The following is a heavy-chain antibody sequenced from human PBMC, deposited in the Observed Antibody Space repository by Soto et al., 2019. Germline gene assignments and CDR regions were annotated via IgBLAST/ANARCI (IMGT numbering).Heavy chain of an antibody. CDR3: ARVVLELPHFAY. CDR1: GGTFSSYA. CDR2: IIPIFGTA. D-gene: IGHD1-26*01. V-gene: IGHV1-69*06. Sequence: SVKVSCKASGGTFSSYAISWVRQAPGQGLEWMGGIIPIFGTANYAQKFQGRVTITADKSTSTAYMELSSLRSEDTAVYYCARVVLELPHFAYWGQGALGTVSS. J-gene: IGHJ4*02.